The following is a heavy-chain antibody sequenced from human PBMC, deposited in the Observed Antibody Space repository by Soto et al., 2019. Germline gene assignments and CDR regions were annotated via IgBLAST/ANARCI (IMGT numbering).Heavy chain of an antibody. J-gene: IGHJ4*02. CDR2: IYYSGST. CDR1: GGSISSGGYY. V-gene: IGHV4-31*03. CDR3: ARELRFAYCGGDCYSGTI. Sequence: SETLSLTCTVSGGSISSGGYYWSWIRQHPGKGLEWIGYIYYSGSTYYNPSLKSRVTISVDTSKNQFSLKLSSVTAADTAVYYCARELRFAYCGGDCYSGTIWGQGTLVTVS. D-gene: IGHD2-21*02.